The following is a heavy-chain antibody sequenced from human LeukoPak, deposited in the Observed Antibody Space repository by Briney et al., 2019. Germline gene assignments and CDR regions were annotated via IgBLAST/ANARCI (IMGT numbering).Heavy chain of an antibody. V-gene: IGHV3-23*01. Sequence: GGTLRLSCAVSGLTFNNYAMSWVRQAPGKGLEWVSGISGCGASKYYADSVKGRFTISRDNSKNTLYLQMNSLRPEDTALYYCARDKSYFGSGNYHYFDSWGQGALVIVSS. CDR1: GLTFNNYA. D-gene: IGHD3-10*01. CDR3: ARDKSYFGSGNYHYFDS. CDR2: ISGCGASK. J-gene: IGHJ4*02.